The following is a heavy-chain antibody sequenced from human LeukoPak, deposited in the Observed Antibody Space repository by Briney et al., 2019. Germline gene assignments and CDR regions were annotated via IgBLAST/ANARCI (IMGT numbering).Heavy chain of an antibody. D-gene: IGHD2-2*01. CDR1: GGSISSGGYY. Sequence: PSETLSLTYTVSGGSISSGGYYWSWIRQHPGKGLEWIGYIYYSGSTYYSPSLKSRVTISVDSSKNQFSLKLSSVTAADTAVYYCARALVVPAAIHGYYYYYGMDVWGQGTTVTVSS. CDR2: IYYSGST. V-gene: IGHV4-31*03. CDR3: ARALVVPAAIHGYYYYYGMDV. J-gene: IGHJ6*02.